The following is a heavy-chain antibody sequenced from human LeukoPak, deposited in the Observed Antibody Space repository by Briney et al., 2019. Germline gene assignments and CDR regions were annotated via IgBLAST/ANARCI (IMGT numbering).Heavy chain of an antibody. J-gene: IGHJ4*02. CDR2: ISGSGGST. CDR3: AKRPPSDY. Sequence: QTGESLRLSWEASGFTFSSYAMSWVPQPPGKGLEWVSAISGSGGSTYYADSVQGRFTISRDNSKNTLYLQMNSLRAEDTAVYYCAKRPPSDYWGQGTLVTVSS. CDR1: GFTFSSYA. V-gene: IGHV3-23*01.